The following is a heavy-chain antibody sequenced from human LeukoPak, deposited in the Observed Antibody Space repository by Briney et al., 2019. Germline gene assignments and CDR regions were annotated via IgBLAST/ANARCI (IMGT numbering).Heavy chain of an antibody. J-gene: IGHJ6*02. V-gene: IGHV1-46*01. CDR2: INPSGGST. CDR1: GYTFTSYY. Sequence: ASVNVPCKASGYTFTSYYMHWVRQAPGQGLEWMGIINPSGGSTSYAQKFQGRVTMTRDTSTSTVYMELSSLRSEDTAVYYCATTIYCSSTSCPGYYYYYGMDVWGQGTTVTVSS. D-gene: IGHD2-2*01. CDR3: ATTIYCSSTSCPGYYYYYGMDV.